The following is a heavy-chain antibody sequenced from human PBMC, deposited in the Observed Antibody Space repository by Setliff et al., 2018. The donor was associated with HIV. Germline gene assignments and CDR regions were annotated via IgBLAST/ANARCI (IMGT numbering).Heavy chain of an antibody. CDR2: IHHSGTT. J-gene: IGHJ4*02. Sequence: SETLSLTCAVYGGSLSGYYWAWIRQSPGKGLDWIGSIHHSGTTYYNPSLKSRVTISVDTTTNQVSLQVNSVTAVDTAVYYCARVPHRVVGTTTLLYHFDYWGLGTLVTVSS. CDR3: ARVPHRVVGTTTLLYHFDY. CDR1: GGSLSGYY. D-gene: IGHD1-26*01. V-gene: IGHV4-38-2*01.